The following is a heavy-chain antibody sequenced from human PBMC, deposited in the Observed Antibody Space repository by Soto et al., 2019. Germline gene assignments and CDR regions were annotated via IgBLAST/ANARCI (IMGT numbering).Heavy chain of an antibody. CDR1: GGSFTGYY. J-gene: IGHJ4*02. CDR2: INHSGST. CDR3: ARVRARGRSSTSDY. D-gene: IGHD6-6*01. V-gene: IGHV4-34*01. Sequence: QVQLPQWGAGLLKPSDTLSLTCAVYGGSFTGYYWSWVRQPPGKGLEWIGEINHSGSTTYNPSLNSRVSISVDASKNQFSLKLSSVTAADTAVSYCARVRARGRSSTSDYWGQGTLVFFSS.